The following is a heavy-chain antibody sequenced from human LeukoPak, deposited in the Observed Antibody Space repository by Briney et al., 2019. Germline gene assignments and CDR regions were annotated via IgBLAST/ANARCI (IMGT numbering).Heavy chain of an antibody. CDR3: ARARDCSSTSCYGVGDF. Sequence: GGSLRLSCAASGFTFSSNSMNWVRQAPGKGLEWVSAISTTSDYKHYADSVKGRFTISRDNAKNSLYLQMNSLRAEDTAVHYCARARDCSSTSCYGVGDFWGQGTLVTVSS. V-gene: IGHV3-21*01. CDR2: ISTTSDYK. J-gene: IGHJ4*02. D-gene: IGHD2-2*01. CDR1: GFTFSSNS.